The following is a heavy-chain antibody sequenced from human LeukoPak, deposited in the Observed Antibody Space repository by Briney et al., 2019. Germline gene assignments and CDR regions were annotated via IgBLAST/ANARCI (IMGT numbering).Heavy chain of an antibody. Sequence: GGSLRLSCAASGFTFGSYGMHWVRQAPGKGLEWVAVISYDGSNKYCADSVKGRFTISRDNSKNTLYLQMNSLRAEDTAVYYCTKEYSSSWYGYYYYYMDVWGKGTTVTVSS. CDR1: GFTFGSYG. J-gene: IGHJ6*03. D-gene: IGHD6-13*01. V-gene: IGHV3-30*18. CDR2: ISYDGSNK. CDR3: TKEYSSSWYGYYYYYMDV.